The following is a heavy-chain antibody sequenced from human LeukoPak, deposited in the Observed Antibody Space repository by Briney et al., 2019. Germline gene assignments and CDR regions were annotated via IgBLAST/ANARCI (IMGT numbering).Heavy chain of an antibody. Sequence: ASVKVSFKASGYTFTTYDINWVRQATGQGLEWMGWMNPNSGNTGYAQKFQGRVTMTRSTSISTAYLDLSSLRFEDTAVYYCTRSVRNGHIDYWGQGTLVTVSS. V-gene: IGHV1-8*01. CDR1: GYTFTTYD. J-gene: IGHJ4*02. CDR3: TRSVRNGHIDY. D-gene: IGHD2-21*01. CDR2: MNPNSGNT.